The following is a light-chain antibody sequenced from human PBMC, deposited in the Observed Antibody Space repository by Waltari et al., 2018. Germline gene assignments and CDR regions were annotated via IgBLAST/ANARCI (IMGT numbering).Light chain of an antibody. V-gene: IGKV4-1*01. Sequence: DFVMTQSPDSLAVSLGGRATINCRSSQSVLSNNQNDLAWYQQKPGQPPQLLIYWASTRASGVPDRFGGSGSGTDFTLTISSLQAEDVAVYYCQQHHSAPLTFGGGTKVEI. CDR1: QSVLSNNQND. CDR3: QQHHSAPLT. J-gene: IGKJ4*01. CDR2: WAS.